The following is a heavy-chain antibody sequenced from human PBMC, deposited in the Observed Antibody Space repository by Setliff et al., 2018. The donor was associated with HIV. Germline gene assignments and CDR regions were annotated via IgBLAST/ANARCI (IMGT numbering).Heavy chain of an antibody. V-gene: IGHV4-59*01. Sequence: NPSETLSLTCSVSGGSISGNAWSWIRQPPGKGLEWIGYIYYSGSAKYNPSLKSRVAISVDTSRNQFSLYVNSVTAADTAIYYCASTVRDTGGWFGEYFDSWSPGTLVTVSS. CDR3: ASTVRDTGGWFGEYFDS. D-gene: IGHD3-10*01. CDR1: GGSISGNA. CDR2: IYYSGSA. J-gene: IGHJ4*02.